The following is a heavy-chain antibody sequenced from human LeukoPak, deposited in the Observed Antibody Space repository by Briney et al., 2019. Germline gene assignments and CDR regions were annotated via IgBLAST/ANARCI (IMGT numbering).Heavy chain of an antibody. J-gene: IGHJ6*03. Sequence: PSETLSLTCAVSGYSLSTGYFWGWIRQTPGKGLEWIGSIYQSGITYQNPSLRSRVTISVDTSLNQFSLKMSSVTAADTAVYYCARDGERNFSYMDVWGKGTTVTVSS. CDR3: ARDGERNFSYMDV. V-gene: IGHV4-38-2*02. CDR1: GYSLSTGYF. CDR2: IYQSGIT.